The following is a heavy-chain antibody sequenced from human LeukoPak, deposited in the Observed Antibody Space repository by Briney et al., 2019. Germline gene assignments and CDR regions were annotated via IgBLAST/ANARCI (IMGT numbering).Heavy chain of an antibody. CDR3: AKGGYSSGWHNWFDP. Sequence: TGGSLRLSCAASGFTFSSYGMHWVRQAPGKGLEWVAFIRYDGSNKYYADSVKGRFTISRDNSKNTLYLQMNSLRAEDTAVYYCAKGGYSSGWHNWFDPWGQGTLVTVSS. V-gene: IGHV3-30*02. CDR2: IRYDGSNK. CDR1: GFTFSSYG. D-gene: IGHD6-19*01. J-gene: IGHJ5*02.